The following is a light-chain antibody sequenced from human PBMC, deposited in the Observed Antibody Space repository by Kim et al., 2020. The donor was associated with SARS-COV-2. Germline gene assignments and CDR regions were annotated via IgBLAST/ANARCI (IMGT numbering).Light chain of an antibody. CDR2: GAS. V-gene: IGKV3-20*01. J-gene: IGKJ5*01. CDR3: HHYGGSPGT. Sequence: APGERATLSCRASQSLTNNYVAWYKQRPGQAPWLLIYGASSRATGIPDRFSGSGSGTDFTLTISRLEPEDFAIYYCHHYGGSPGTFGPGTRLEIK. CDR1: QSLTNNY.